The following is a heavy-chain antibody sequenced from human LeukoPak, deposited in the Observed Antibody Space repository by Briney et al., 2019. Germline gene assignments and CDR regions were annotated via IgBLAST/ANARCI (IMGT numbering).Heavy chain of an antibody. D-gene: IGHD6-6*01. CDR3: VTRAEYSSSSLIDY. CDR2: ISSNGGST. V-gene: IGHV3-64D*09. CDR1: GFTFSSYA. J-gene: IGHJ4*02. Sequence: GGSLRLSCSASGFTFSSYAMHWVRQAPGKGLEYVSAISSNGGSTYYADSVEGRFTISRDNSKNTLYLQMSSLRAEDTAVYYCVTRAEYSSSSLIDYWGQGTPVTVSS.